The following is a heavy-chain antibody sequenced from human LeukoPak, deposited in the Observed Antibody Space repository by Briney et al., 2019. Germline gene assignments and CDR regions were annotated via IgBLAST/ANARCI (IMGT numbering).Heavy chain of an antibody. D-gene: IGHD3-16*02. V-gene: IGHV1-46*01. CDR1: EYTFTSYY. CDR3: ARDATRYSDTIGH. J-gene: IGHJ4*02. CDR2: INPSAGST. Sequence: ASVKVSCKASEYTFTSYYMHWVRQAPGQGLEWMGVINPSAGSTTYAQKFQGRVTMTRDTSTSTVFMELSSLTSEDTAVYYCARDATRYSDTIGHWGQGTLVTVPS.